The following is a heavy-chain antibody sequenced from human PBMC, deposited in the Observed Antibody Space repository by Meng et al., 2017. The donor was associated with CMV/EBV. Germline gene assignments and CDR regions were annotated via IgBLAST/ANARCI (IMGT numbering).Heavy chain of an antibody. CDR2: ISWNSGSI. CDR1: GFTFDDYA. Sequence: SLKISCAASGFTFDDYAMHWVRQAPGKGLEWVSGISWNSGSIGYADSVKGRFTISRDNSKNTLYLQMNSLRAEDTAVYYCAKDLDSSSWNYYYYGMDVWGQGTTVTVSS. J-gene: IGHJ6*02. D-gene: IGHD6-13*01. V-gene: IGHV3-9*01. CDR3: AKDLDSSSWNYYYYGMDV.